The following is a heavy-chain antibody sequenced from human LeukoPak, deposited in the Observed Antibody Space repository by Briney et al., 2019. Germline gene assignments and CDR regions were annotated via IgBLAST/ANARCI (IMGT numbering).Heavy chain of an antibody. CDR1: GYTFTGYY. J-gene: IGHJ4*02. V-gene: IGHV1-2*02. D-gene: IGHD6-19*01. CDR2: INPNSGGT. CDR3: ARDVGSGWLYFDY. Sequence: ASVKVSCKASGYTFTGYYMHWVRQAPGQGLEWMGWINPNSGGTIYAQKFQGRVTMTRDTSISTAYMELSRLRSDDTAVYYCARDVGSGWLYFDYWGQGTLVTVSS.